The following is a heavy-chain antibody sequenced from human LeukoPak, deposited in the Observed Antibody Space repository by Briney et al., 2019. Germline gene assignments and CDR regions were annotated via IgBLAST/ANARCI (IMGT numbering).Heavy chain of an antibody. J-gene: IGHJ4*02. CDR2: ITSGGGTT. CDR1: GFTFSNYA. CDR3: ARDPPRAAWVFDY. D-gene: IGHD6-25*01. V-gene: IGHV3-23*01. Sequence: GGSLRLSCAASGFTFSNYAMSWVRQAPGKALEWVPAITSGGGTTYYAGSVKGRFTISRDNSKNTLYPQMNSLRAEDTAVYYCARDPPRAAWVFDYWGQGTLVSVSS.